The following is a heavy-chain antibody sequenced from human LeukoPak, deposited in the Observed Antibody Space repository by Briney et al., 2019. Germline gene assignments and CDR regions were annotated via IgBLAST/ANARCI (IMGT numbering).Heavy chain of an antibody. V-gene: IGHV3-15*01. CDR2: IKSKTDGGTT. J-gene: IGHJ6*02. CDR3: TTDPYDCSGGSCYYYGMDV. D-gene: IGHD2-15*01. Sequence: GGSLRLSCAASGFTFSNAWMSWVRQAPGKGLEWVGRIKSKTDGGTTDYAAPVKGRFTISRDDSKSTLYLQMNSLKTEDTAVYYCTTDPYDCSGGSCYYYGMDVWGQGTTVTVSS. CDR1: GFTFSNAW.